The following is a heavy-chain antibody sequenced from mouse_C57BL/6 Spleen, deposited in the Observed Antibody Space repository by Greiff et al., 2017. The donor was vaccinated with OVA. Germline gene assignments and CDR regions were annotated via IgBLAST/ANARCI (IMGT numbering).Heavy chain of an antibody. V-gene: IGHV1-50*01. CDR1: GYTFTSYW. Sequence: QVQLQQPGAELVKPGASVKLSCKASGYTFTSYWMQWVKQRAGQGLEWIGEIDPSDSYTNYNQKFKGKATLTEDTSSSTAYMQLSSLTSEDSAVYYCAREVGLRGAMDYWGQGTSVTVSS. CDR2: IDPSDSYT. J-gene: IGHJ4*01. D-gene: IGHD1-1*01. CDR3: AREVGLRGAMDY.